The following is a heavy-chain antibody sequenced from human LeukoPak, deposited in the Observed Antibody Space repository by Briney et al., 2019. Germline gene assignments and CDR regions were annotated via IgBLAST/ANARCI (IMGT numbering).Heavy chain of an antibody. CDR2: IYHSGST. CDR1: GYSISSGYY. D-gene: IGHD6-13*01. CDR3: VRVIAAGFHY. J-gene: IGHJ4*02. V-gene: IGHV4-38-2*01. Sequence: SETLSLTCAVSGYSISSGYYWGWIRQPPGKGLEWIGSIYHSGSTYYNPSLKSRVTISVDTSKNQFSLKLSSVTAADTAVYYCVRVIAAGFHYWGQGTLVTVSS.